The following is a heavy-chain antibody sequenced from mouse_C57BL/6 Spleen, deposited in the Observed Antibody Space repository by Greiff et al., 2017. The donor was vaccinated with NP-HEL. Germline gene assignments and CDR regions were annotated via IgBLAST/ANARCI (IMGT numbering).Heavy chain of an antibody. CDR1: GFSFNTYA. J-gene: IGHJ4*01. CDR2: IRSKSNNYAT. CDR3: VRNYKGAMDY. D-gene: IGHD2-12*01. Sequence: EVQLVESGGGLVQPKGSLKLSCAASGFSFNTYAMNWVRQAPGKGLEWVARIRSKSNNYATYYADSVKDRFTISRDDSESMLYLQMNNLKTEDTAMYYCVRNYKGAMDYWGQGTSVTVSS. V-gene: IGHV10-1*01.